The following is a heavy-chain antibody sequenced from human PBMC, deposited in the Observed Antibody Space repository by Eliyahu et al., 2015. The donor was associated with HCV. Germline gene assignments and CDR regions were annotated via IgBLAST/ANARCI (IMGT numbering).Heavy chain of an antibody. Sequence: ESGGGLVQPGGSLRLSCAASGFTFSSYSMNWVRQAPGKGLEWVSYISSSSSTIYYADSVKGRFTISRDNAKNSLYLQMNSLRAEDTAVYYCARNYGDSSWDFDYWGQGTLVTVSS. CDR2: ISSSSSTI. CDR1: GFTFSSYS. V-gene: IGHV3-48*01. CDR3: ARNYGDSSWDFDY. J-gene: IGHJ4*02. D-gene: IGHD4-17*01.